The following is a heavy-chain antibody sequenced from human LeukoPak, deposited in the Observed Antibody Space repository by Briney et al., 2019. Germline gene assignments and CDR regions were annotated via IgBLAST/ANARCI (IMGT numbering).Heavy chain of an antibody. CDR1: GFIFSDYY. J-gene: IGHJ4*02. D-gene: IGHD3-16*01. V-gene: IGHV3-7*01. CDR3: ARDGEGDGGVTFDS. Sequence: GGSLRLSCAASGFIFSDYYISWIRQAPGKGPEWVADINQDGSVIHYVDSVKGRFTISRDNARSSLYLQMNSLRAEDTAVYYCARDGEGDGGVTFDSWGQGTLVTVSS. CDR2: INQDGSVI.